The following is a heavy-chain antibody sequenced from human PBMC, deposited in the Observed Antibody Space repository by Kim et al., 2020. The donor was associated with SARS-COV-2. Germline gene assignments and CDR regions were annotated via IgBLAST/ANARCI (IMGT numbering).Heavy chain of an antibody. CDR1: GGSVSSGSYY. J-gene: IGHJ4*02. CDR3: AREGGVGSYGALDY. Sequence: SETLSLTCTVSGGSVSSGSYYWSWIRQPPGKGLEWIGYIYYSGSTNYNPSLKSRVTISVDTSKNQFSLKLSSVTAADTAVYYCAREGGVGSYGALDYWGQGTLVTVSS. D-gene: IGHD4-17*01. CDR2: IYYSGST. V-gene: IGHV4-61*01.